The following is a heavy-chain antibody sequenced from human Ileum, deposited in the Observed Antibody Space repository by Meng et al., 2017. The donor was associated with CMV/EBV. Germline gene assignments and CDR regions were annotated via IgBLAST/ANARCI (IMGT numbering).Heavy chain of an antibody. D-gene: IGHD1-7*01. V-gene: IGHV3-48*03. Sequence: GGSLRLSCAASGFTFSNCRMNWVRQTPGKGLEWISYISGRGDSIFYADSVKGRFTISSDNAKNSLYLQMNVLSAEDPAVYYCARVSSWNYYVDYWGQGTLVTVSS. CDR2: ISGRGDSI. CDR3: ARVSSWNYYVDY. J-gene: IGHJ4*02. CDR1: GFTFSNCR.